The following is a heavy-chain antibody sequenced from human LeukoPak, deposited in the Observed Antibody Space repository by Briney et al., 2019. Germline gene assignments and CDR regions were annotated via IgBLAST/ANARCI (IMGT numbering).Heavy chain of an antibody. D-gene: IGHD3-22*01. V-gene: IGHV3-9*01. Sequence: GGSLRLSCAASGFTFDVYAMHWVRQAPGKGLEWVSGISWNSGSIGYADSVKGRFTISRDNAKNSLYLQMNSLRADDTALYYCAKVQRDYVSSSYHGTFEYWGQGTLVGVSS. CDR1: GFTFDVYA. CDR2: ISWNSGSI. J-gene: IGHJ4*02. CDR3: AKVQRDYVSSSYHGTFEY.